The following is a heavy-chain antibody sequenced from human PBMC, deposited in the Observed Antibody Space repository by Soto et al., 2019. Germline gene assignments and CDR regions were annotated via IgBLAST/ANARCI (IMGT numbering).Heavy chain of an antibody. J-gene: IGHJ4*02. CDR3: ARVVQFYDSSGYSFYYFDY. V-gene: IGHV4-30-4*01. CDR1: GDSINSADYY. D-gene: IGHD3-22*01. Sequence: SETLSLTCTVSGDSINSADYYWSWLRQPPGKGLEWIGYIYYSRSDYYNPSLGRRATIAIDTSRNQFSLNLMSVTAADTAVYYCARVVQFYDSSGYSFYYFDYWGQGALVTVSS. CDR2: IYYSRSD.